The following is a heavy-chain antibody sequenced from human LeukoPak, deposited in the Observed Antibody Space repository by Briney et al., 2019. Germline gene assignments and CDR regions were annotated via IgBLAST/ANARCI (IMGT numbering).Heavy chain of an antibody. V-gene: IGHV4-59*01. D-gene: IGHD1-14*01. CDR1: GGSISSYY. Sequence: SETLSLTCTVSGGSISSYYWSWIRQPPGKGLEWIGYIYYSGSTNYNPSLKSRVTISVDTSKNQFSLKLSSVTAADTAVYYCARAYRNWFDPWGQGTLVTVSS. J-gene: IGHJ5*02. CDR3: ARAYRNWFDP. CDR2: IYYSGST.